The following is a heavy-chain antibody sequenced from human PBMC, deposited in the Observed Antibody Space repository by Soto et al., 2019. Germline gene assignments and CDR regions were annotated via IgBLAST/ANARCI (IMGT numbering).Heavy chain of an antibody. CDR2: INPSGGT. V-gene: IGHV4-34*01. CDR3: ARVLAARASRDFDY. D-gene: IGHD6-6*01. Sequence: SETLSLTCAVYGVSFSTDYWSWIRQPPGKGLEWIGEINPSGGTNYNPSLKSRVTISVATSKNQFSLKLSSVTAADTAVYYCARVLAARASRDFDYWGQGTLFTVSS. CDR1: GVSFSTDY. J-gene: IGHJ4*02.